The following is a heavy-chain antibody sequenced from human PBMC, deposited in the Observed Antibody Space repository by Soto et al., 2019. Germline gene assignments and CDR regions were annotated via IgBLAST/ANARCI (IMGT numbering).Heavy chain of an antibody. CDR2: ISYDGSNK. CDR3: ARGSSSRLPNWFGP. D-gene: IGHD6-13*01. CDR1: GFTFSSYA. V-gene: IGHV3-30-3*01. Sequence: VGSLRLSCAASGFTFSSYAMHWVRQAPGKGLEWVAVISYDGSNKYYADSVKGRFTISRDNSKNTLYLQMNSLRAEDTAVYYCARGSSSRLPNWFGPWGQGTLVTVSS. J-gene: IGHJ5*02.